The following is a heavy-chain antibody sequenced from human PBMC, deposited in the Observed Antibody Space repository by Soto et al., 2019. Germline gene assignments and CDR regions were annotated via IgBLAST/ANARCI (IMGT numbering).Heavy chain of an antibody. V-gene: IGHV4-34*01. CDR2: INHSGST. D-gene: IGHD3-10*01. J-gene: IGHJ6*02. Sequence: SETLSLTCAVYGGSFSGYYWSWIRQPPGKGLEWIGEINHSGSTNYNPSLKSRVTISVDTSKNQFSLKLSSVTAADTAVYYCAKGTMVRGVMPLGYYGMDVWGQGTTVTVS. CDR3: AKGTMVRGVMPLGYYGMDV. CDR1: GGSFSGYY.